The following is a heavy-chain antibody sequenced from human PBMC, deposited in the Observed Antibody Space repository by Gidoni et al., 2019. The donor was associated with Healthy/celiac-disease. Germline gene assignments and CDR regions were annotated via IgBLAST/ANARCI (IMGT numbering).Heavy chain of an antibody. D-gene: IGHD3-22*01. V-gene: IGHV3-30-3*01. J-gene: IGHJ4*02. Sequence: QVQLVESGGGVVQPGRSLRLSCAAPGFTFSSYAMHWVRQAPGKGLEWVAVISYDGSNKYYADSVKGRFTISRDNSKNTLYLQMNSLRAEDTAVYYCARDRHYDPYYFDYWGQGTLVTVSS. CDR2: ISYDGSNK. CDR3: ARDRHYDPYYFDY. CDR1: GFTFSSYA.